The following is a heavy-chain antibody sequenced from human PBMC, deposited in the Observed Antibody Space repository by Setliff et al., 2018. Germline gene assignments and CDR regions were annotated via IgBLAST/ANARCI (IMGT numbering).Heavy chain of an antibody. J-gene: IGHJ3*02. CDR3: ARDPKDSSGWEHDAFDI. CDR2: INPNSGGT. V-gene: IGHV1-2*02. CDR1: GYTFTDYC. D-gene: IGHD6-19*01. Sequence: ASVKVSCKASGYTFTDYCMHWVRQAPGQGLEWMGWINPNSGGTNYAQNFQGRVTMTRDTSISTAYMELSRLRSDDTAVYYRARDPKDSSGWEHDAFDIWGQGTMVTVSS.